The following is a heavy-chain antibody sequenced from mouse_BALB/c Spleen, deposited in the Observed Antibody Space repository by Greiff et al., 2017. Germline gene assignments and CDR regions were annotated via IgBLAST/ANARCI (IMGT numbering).Heavy chain of an antibody. CDR2: ISSGGSYT. V-gene: IGHV5-9-3*01. J-gene: IGHJ4*01. Sequence: EVQVVESGGGLVKPGGSLKLSCAASGFTFSSYAMSWVRQTPEKRLEWVATISSGGSYTYYPDSVKGRFTISRDNAKNTLYLQMSSLRSEDTAMYYCARQVTTVDYYAMDYWGQGTSVTVSS. CDR3: ARQVTTVDYYAMDY. D-gene: IGHD1-1*01. CDR1: GFTFSSYA.